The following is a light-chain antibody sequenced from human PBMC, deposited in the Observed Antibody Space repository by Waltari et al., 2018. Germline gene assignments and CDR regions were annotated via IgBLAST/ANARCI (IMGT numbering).Light chain of an antibody. CDR1: QGINNY. J-gene: IGKJ4*02. CDR2: FAS. CDR3: RHLNGYPIT. Sequence: IQLTQSPSSLSASVGDRVTITCRASQGINNYLAWYQQKPGEAPKPLSYFASTLERGVPSRFSGRGSGTDFTLTISSLQPEDFATYCCRHLNGYPITFGGGTKVEIK. V-gene: IGKV1-9*01.